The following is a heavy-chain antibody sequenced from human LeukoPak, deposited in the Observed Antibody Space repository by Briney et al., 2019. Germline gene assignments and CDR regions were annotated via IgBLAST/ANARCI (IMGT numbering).Heavy chain of an antibody. Sequence: SETLSLTCAVYGGSFSGYYWSWIRQPPGKGLEWIGEINHSGSTYYNPSLKSRVTISIDMSKNQFSLNLRSVTAADTAVYYCARRTTYYGWRPSESPSCFDYWGQGVLVTVSS. CDR1: GGSFSGYY. CDR3: ARRTTYYGWRPSESPSCFDY. J-gene: IGHJ4*02. D-gene: IGHD2-21*01. V-gene: IGHV4-34*01. CDR2: INHSGST.